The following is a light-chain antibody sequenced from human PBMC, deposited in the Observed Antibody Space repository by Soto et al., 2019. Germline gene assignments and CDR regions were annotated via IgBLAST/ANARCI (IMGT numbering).Light chain of an antibody. CDR3: QQYGSSRFT. CDR1: QSISSSY. V-gene: IGKV3-20*01. Sequence: TVLTQSPGTPSLSPGERATLSCRASQSISSSYLAWYQQKPGQAPRLLVYGASSRATGSPDRFSGSGSGTDFTLTISRVEPEDFAVYYCQQYGSSRFTFGPGTKVAIK. J-gene: IGKJ3*01. CDR2: GAS.